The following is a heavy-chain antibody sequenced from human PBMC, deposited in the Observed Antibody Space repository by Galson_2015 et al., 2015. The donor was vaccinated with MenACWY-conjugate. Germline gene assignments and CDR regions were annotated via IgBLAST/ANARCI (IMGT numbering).Heavy chain of an antibody. V-gene: IGHV3-23*01. Sequence: SLRLSCAVSGFTFSSYAMTWVRQAPGKGLEWVSSISASGGSTYHADSVKGRFTISRDNSKNTLYLQVNSLRAEDTAVYYCARGRGGYSYAYSPDYWGHGTLVTVSS. CDR3: ARGRGGYSYAYSPDY. J-gene: IGHJ4*01. D-gene: IGHD5-18*01. CDR2: ISASGGST. CDR1: GFTFSSYA.